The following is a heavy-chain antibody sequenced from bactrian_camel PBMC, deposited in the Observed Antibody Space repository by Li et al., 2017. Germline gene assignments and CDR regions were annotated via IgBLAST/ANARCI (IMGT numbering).Heavy chain of an antibody. V-gene: IGHV3S53*01. Sequence: HVQLVESGGGLVQAGGSLNLSCAATGKTNVLNCMGWFRQAPGKEREGVAVITRIHGGTEYADSVKGRFTISQVNGEKTMFLQMDNLKPDDTAMYYCAADLRPCVVVVGRGLRFNYWGQGTQVTVS. CDR3: AADLRPCVVVVGRGLRFNY. CDR2: ITRIHGGT. J-gene: IGHJ4*01. CDR1: GKTNVLNC. D-gene: IGHD2*01.